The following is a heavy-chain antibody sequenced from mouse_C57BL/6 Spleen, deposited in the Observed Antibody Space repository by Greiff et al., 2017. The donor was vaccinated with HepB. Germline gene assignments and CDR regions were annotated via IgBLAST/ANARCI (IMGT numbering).Heavy chain of an antibody. V-gene: IGHV14-2*01. D-gene: IGHD1-1*01. CDR3: ARSRSSGFAY. CDR1: GFNIKDYY. CDR2: IDPEDGET. Sequence: EVQLQQSGAELVKPGASVKLSCTASGFNIKDYYMHWVKQRTEQGLEWIGRIDPEDGETKYAPTFQGKATITADTSSNTAYLQLSSLTSEDTAVYYCARSRSSGFAYWGQGTLVTVSA. J-gene: IGHJ3*01.